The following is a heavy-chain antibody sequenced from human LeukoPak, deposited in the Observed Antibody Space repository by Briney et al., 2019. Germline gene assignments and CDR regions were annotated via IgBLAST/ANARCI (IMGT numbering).Heavy chain of an antibody. CDR3: ARAVTDFWSGYYPLDDAFDI. D-gene: IGHD3-3*01. V-gene: IGHV3-30-3*01. CDR2: ISYDGSNK. CDR1: GFTFSSYA. Sequence: PGGSLRLSCAASGFTFSSYAMHWVRQAPGKGLEWVAVISYDGSNKYYADSVKGRFTISRDNSKNTLYLQMNSLRAEDMAVYYCARAVTDFWSGYYPLDDAFDIWGQGTMVTVSS. J-gene: IGHJ3*02.